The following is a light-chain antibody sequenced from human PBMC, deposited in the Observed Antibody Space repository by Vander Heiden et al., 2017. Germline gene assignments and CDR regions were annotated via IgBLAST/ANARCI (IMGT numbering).Light chain of an antibody. CDR1: ALPRKY. J-gene: IGLJ3*02. Sequence: SYKLSQPHSESVSPGQTARITCSGDALPRKYAYWYQQKPGQAPVWGRCEDNKRPSGIPERFSGSSSGNTATFTTSGAQVDDEGDDYCYASDISGDHLVFGGGTKLTVL. V-gene: IGLV3-10*01. CDR2: EDN. CDR3: YASDISGDHLV.